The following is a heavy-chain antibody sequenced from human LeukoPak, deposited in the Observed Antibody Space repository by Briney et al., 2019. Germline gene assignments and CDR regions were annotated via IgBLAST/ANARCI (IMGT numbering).Heavy chain of an antibody. V-gene: IGHV1-18*01. CDR2: IGPKNGNT. J-gene: IGHJ3*02. CDR1: GYAFDTSS. Sequence: ASVNLSCKAFGYAFDTSSISWVRQAPGQRLEWMGWIGPKNGNTHYAQGVQGRVTMTTDTSRSTAYMELRSLRSDDTAVYYCTRVRNSNNWWGAFDIWGQGTMVTVSS. D-gene: IGHD1-1*01. CDR3: TRVRNSNNWWGAFDI.